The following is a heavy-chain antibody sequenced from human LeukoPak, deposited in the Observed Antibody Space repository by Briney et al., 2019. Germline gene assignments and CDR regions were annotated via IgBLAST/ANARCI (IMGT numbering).Heavy chain of an antibody. D-gene: IGHD3-16*02. CDR1: GFTFSNYG. CDR2: MLYDGSNN. V-gene: IGHV3-33*01. Sequence: GGSLRLSCTASGFTFSNYGMHWVRQAPGKGLEWVAIMLYDGSNNYYADSVKGRFTMSRDKSKNTMYLHLNSLRAEDTAVYYCARDERLRLGELSWGSPSRRDYYGMDVWGQGTTVTVSS. CDR3: ARDERLRLGELSWGSPSRRDYYGMDV. J-gene: IGHJ6*02.